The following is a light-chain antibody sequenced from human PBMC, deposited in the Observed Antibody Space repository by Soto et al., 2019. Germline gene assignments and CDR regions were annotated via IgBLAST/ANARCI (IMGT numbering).Light chain of an antibody. CDR2: EAS. J-gene: IGKJ4*01. V-gene: IGKV1-5*03. CDR3: QQCHAYSLT. CDR1: QNIRNR. Sequence: DIQMTQSPSTLSPSVGDRVTITCRASQNIRNRLAWYQQKPGKAPKLLIYEASTLASGVSSRFGGRGSGTEFTLTITNLQPDDFATYYCQQCHAYSLTFGGGTKIQIK.